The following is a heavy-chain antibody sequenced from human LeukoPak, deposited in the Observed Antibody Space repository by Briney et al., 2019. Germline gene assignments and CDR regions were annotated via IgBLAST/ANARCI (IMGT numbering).Heavy chain of an antibody. Sequence: SETLSLTSTVSGGSISSHYWSWIRQPPGKGLEWIGYIYYSGSTNYNPSLKSRVTISVDTSKNQFSLKLSSVTAADTAVYYCASVERPSRGYYYYYMDVWGKGTTVTVSS. D-gene: IGHD6-25*01. CDR3: ASVERPSRGYYYYYMDV. CDR1: GGSISSHY. CDR2: IYYSGST. V-gene: IGHV4-59*11. J-gene: IGHJ6*03.